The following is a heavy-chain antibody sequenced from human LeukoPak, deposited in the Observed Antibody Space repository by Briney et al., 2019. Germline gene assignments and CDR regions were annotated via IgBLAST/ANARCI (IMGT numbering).Heavy chain of an antibody. J-gene: IGHJ6*02. CDR2: INHSGSA. D-gene: IGHD6-13*01. CDR1: GGSSSGYY. V-gene: IGHV4-34*01. Sequence: SETLSLTCAVYGGSSSGYYWSWIRQPPGKGLEWIGEINHSGSANYNPSLKSRVTISVDTSKNQFSLKLSSVTAADTAVYYCARGRGIAAAGTRLDVWGQGTTFTVSS. CDR3: ARGRGIAAAGTRLDV.